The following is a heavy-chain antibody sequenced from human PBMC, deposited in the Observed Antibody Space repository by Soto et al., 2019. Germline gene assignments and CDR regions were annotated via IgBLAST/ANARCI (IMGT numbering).Heavy chain of an antibody. J-gene: IGHJ4*02. V-gene: IGHV1-69*08. CDR3: ARDRGIAAASGYFDS. Sequence: QVQLVQSGAEVKKPGSSVKVSCKASGGTFSSYTISWVRQAPGQGLEWMGRIIPILGIANYAQKFQGRVTITADKSTSTAYMELSSLRSEDTAVYYCARDRGIAAASGYFDSWGQGTLVTVSS. CDR2: IIPILGIA. CDR1: GGTFSSYT. D-gene: IGHD6-13*01.